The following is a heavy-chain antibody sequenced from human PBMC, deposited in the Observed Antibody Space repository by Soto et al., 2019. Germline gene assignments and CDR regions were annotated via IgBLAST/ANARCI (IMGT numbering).Heavy chain of an antibody. V-gene: IGHV4-30-4*01. Sequence: QVQLQESGPGLVKPSQTLSLTCTVYGGSISSVDYYWRWIRQPPGKGLEWIGYIYSSGSTYYNPSLKSRVTISVDTSKHQFSLKLSSVTAADTAVYYCARVVAAVNDWFDPWGQGTLVTVSS. J-gene: IGHJ5*02. CDR2: IYSSGST. CDR3: ARVVAAVNDWFDP. CDR1: GGSISSVDYY. D-gene: IGHD6-13*01.